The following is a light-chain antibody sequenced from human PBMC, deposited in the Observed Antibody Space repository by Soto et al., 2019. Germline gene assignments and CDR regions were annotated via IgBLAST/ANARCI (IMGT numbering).Light chain of an antibody. CDR3: KQRSNWLWT. Sequence: EIVLTQSPATLSLSPGERATLSCRASQSVSSYLAWYQQKPGQAHRLLIYDAYNRATGIPARFSGSGSGTDFTLTIRSLEPEDFAVYYCKQRSNWLWTFGQGTKVDIK. V-gene: IGKV3-11*01. J-gene: IGKJ1*01. CDR2: DAY. CDR1: QSVSSY.